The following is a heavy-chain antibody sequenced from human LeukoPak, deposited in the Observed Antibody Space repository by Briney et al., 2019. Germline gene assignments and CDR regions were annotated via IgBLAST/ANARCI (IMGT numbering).Heavy chain of an antibody. J-gene: IGHJ5*02. CDR3: ARASFNVVFGNWFDP. D-gene: IGHD2-8*01. Sequence: PSETLSLTCTVSSGSIGSSSNYWGWIRQAPGKGLEWIGNVYYSGSTFYNPSLKSRVTISVDTSKNQFSPKLRSVTAADTAIYYCARASFNVVFGNWFDPWGQGTLVTVSP. V-gene: IGHV4-39*01. CDR2: VYYSGST. CDR1: SGSIGSSSNY.